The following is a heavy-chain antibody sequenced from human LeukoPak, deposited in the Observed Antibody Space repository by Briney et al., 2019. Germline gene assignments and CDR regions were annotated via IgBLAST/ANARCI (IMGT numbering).Heavy chain of an antibody. CDR2: INPDGSST. CDR1: GFTFRTYW. V-gene: IGHV3-74*01. CDR3: ARDFDRYYMDV. Sequence: GGSLRLSCVASGFTFRTYWMYWVRQAPGKGLVWLSRINPDGSSTTYADSVKGRFTISRDNAKNTLYLQMNSLRAEDTAVYYCARDFDRYYMDVWGKGTTVTVSS. J-gene: IGHJ6*03.